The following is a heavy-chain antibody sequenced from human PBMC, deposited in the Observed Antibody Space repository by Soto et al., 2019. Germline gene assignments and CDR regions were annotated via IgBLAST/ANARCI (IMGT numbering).Heavy chain of an antibody. CDR2: IIPIFATA. J-gene: IGHJ4*02. CDR1: GGSFSSYA. Sequence: ASVKVSCKASGGSFSSYAISWVRQAPGQGLEWMGGIIPIFATANYAQKFQGRVTITADESTRTAYMELSSLRSEDTAMYYCARQINYICDFWGQGTLVTVSS. CDR3: ARQINYICDF. D-gene: IGHD4-4*01. V-gene: IGHV1-69*13.